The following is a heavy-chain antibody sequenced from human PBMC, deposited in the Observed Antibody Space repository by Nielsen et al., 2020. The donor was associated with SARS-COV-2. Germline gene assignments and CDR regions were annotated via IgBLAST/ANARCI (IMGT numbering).Heavy chain of an antibody. D-gene: IGHD2-2*01. CDR3: ARGDLVVVPSPILGLGPFFYYFFLDV. J-gene: IGHJ6*03. Sequence: SETLSLTCTVSGGSVSSNDWWTLVRQSPGTGLEWIGEVYHSGSINYNPSLKSRVTLSMDKSKRQFSLRLTSASAADAAVYFCARGDLVVVPSPILGLGPFFYYFFLDVWGKGTTVIVSS. CDR2: VYHSGSI. V-gene: IGHV4-4*02. CDR1: GGSVSSNDW.